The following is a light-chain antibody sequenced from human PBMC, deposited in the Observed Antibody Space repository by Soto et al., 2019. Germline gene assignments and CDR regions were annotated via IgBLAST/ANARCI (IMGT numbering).Light chain of an antibody. J-gene: IGKJ1*01. V-gene: IGKV3-15*01. CDR3: QQYNNWLWT. CDR1: QNISSN. CDR2: GAS. Sequence: EIVMTQSPATLSVSPGERATLSCRASQNISSNLAWYQQKPGQAPRLLIDGASTRATGIPARFSGSGSGTEFTLTISILQSEDFAVYYCQQYNNWLWTFGQGTKVEIK.